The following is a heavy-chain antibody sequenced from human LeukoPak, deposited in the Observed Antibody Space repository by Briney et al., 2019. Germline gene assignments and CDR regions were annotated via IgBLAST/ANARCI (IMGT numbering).Heavy chain of an antibody. D-gene: IGHD3-22*01. V-gene: IGHV4-59*08. CDR2: ISYSGST. CDR3: ARYYFDRSGFYLLDY. Sequence: SETLSLTCTVSGDSISSYYWSWIRQPPGKGLEWIGYISYSGSTNYNPSFKSRVTISVETSKTQYSLKLSSVTVADTAVYYCARYYFDRSGFYLLDYWGQGTLVTVSS. J-gene: IGHJ4*02. CDR1: GDSISSYY.